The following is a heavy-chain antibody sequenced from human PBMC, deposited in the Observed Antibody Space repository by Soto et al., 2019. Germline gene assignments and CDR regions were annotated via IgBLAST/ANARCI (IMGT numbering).Heavy chain of an antibody. V-gene: IGHV1-18*01. J-gene: IGHJ4*02. D-gene: IGHD6-13*01. CDR1: GYTFTSYG. Sequence: QVQLVQSGAEVKKPGASVKVSCKASGYTFTSYGITWVGQAPGQGLEWMGWISANNSNTNNPKNLKGRVTMTTDTSTSTAYMERRRLRSDEPAVYYCARGCSSSCPDYWGQGTLVTVCS. CDR3: ARGCSSSCPDY. CDR2: ISANNSNT.